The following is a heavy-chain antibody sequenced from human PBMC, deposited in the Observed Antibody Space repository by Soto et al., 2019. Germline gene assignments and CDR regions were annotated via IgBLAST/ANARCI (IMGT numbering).Heavy chain of an antibody. J-gene: IGHJ6*03. Sequence: GASVKVSCKVSGYTLTELSMHWVRQAPGKGLEWMGGFDPEDGETIYAQKFQGRVTMTEDTSTDTAYMELSSLRSEDTAVYYCATLPITMVRGVISGAYYYYYYMDVWGKGTTVTVSS. CDR1: GYTLTELS. V-gene: IGHV1-24*01. D-gene: IGHD3-10*01. CDR2: FDPEDGET. CDR3: ATLPITMVRGVISGAYYYYYYMDV.